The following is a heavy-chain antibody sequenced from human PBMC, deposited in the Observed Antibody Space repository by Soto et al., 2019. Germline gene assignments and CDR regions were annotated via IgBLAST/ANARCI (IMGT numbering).Heavy chain of an antibody. CDR3: AKDLGGYYYYYYMAV. V-gene: IGHV3-30*18. CDR2: ISSDGTNE. Sequence: QVQLVESGGGVVQPGRSLRLSCAASGFTFRGYGIHWVRQAPGKGLEWVAVISSDGTNEYYADSVKGRFTISRDNSKNTLYLQMNSLRADDTAVYYCAKDLGGYYYYYYMAVWGKGTTVTVSS. CDR1: GFTFRGYG. J-gene: IGHJ6*03.